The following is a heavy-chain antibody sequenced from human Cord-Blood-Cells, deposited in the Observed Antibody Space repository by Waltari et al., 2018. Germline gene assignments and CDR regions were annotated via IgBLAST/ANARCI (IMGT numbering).Heavy chain of an antibody. CDR1: GGTFSSYA. CDR3: ARDQGRIAAPFDY. Sequence: QVQLVQSVAEVKKPGSSVKVSCKASGGTFSSYAISWVRQAPGQGLEWMGGMIPILGTANYEQKFQGRVTITADESTSTAYMELSSLRSEDTAVYYCARDQGRIAAPFDYWGQGTLVTVSS. CDR2: MIPILGTA. V-gene: IGHV1-69*01. D-gene: IGHD6-6*01. J-gene: IGHJ4*02.